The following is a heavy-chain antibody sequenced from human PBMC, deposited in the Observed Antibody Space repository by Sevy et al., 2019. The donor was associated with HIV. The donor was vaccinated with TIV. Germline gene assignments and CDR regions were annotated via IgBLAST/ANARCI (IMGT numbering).Heavy chain of an antibody. CDR3: AKDLTGRYSTSSGDFAY. CDR1: GFAFNVYG. Sequence: GGSLRLSCAASGFAFNVYGMHWVRQAPGKGLQWVAFTRYDGSTKYYADSVKGRFTISRDNSKNTLYLQMNSLRVEDTAMYYCAKDLTGRYSTSSGDFAYGGQGFLVTVSS. V-gene: IGHV3-30*02. J-gene: IGHJ4*02. D-gene: IGHD6-6*01. CDR2: TRYDGSTK.